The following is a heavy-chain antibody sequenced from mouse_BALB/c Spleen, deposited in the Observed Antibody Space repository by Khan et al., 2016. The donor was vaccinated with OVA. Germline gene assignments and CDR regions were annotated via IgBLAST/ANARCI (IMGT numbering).Heavy chain of an antibody. CDR2: INTYTGEP. Sequence: QIQLVQSGPELKKPGETVKISCKASGYTFTNYGMNWVKQAPGKGLKWMGWINTYTGEPTYADDFKGRFAFSLETSASTAYLQINNLKNEDTATYFCVRTGGYFDVWGAGTTVTVSS. CDR3: VRTGGYFDV. J-gene: IGHJ1*01. V-gene: IGHV9-3-1*01. CDR1: GYTFTNYG. D-gene: IGHD4-1*01.